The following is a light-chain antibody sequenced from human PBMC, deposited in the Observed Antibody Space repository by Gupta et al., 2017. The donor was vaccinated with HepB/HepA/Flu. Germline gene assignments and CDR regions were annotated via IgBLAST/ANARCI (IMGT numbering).Light chain of an antibody. CDR1: QGVSRN. J-gene: IGKJ4*01. CDR3: QQRSNWPLT. V-gene: IGKV3-11*01. Sequence: EIVLTQSPVSLSLPPGERATLSCRASQGVSRNLAWYQQKPGQAPRLLIYETSNRATGIPVRFSGSGSGTDSTLTISSLQPEDFGVYYCQQRSNWPLTFGGGTKVEIK. CDR2: ETS.